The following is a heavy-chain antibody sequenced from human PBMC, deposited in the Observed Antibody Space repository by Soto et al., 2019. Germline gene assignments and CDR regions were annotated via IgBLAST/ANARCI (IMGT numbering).Heavy chain of an antibody. D-gene: IGHD3-22*01. CDR3: ARDPRGGYYDSSGYYVDY. V-gene: IGHV1-18*01. Sequence: ASVKVSCKASGYTFTCYAISWVRQAPGQGLEWMGWISAHNGNTNYAQNLQGRVTMTTDSSTSTAYMELRSLRSDDTAVYYCARDPRGGYYDSSGYYVDYWGQGTLVTVS. CDR1: GYTFTCYA. J-gene: IGHJ4*02. CDR2: ISAHNGNT.